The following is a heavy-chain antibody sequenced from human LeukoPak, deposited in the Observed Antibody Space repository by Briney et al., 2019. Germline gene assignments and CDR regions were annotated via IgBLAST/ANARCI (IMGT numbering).Heavy chain of an antibody. D-gene: IGHD6-13*01. CDR2: ISGSGGDT. CDR3: ARDSSGWSKSY. CDR1: GFSISTDV. V-gene: IGHV3-23*01. Sequence: GGSLRLSCGASGFSISTDVMTWVRQAPGKGLQWVSAISGSGGDTYYEDSVKGRFTISRDNSKNMMYLQMNSLRAEDTAVYYCARDSSGWSKSYWGPGTLVTVSS. J-gene: IGHJ4*02.